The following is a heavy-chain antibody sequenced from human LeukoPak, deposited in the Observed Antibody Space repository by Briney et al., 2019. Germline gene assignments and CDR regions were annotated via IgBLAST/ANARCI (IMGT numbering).Heavy chain of an antibody. CDR1: GFTFSSYA. D-gene: IGHD6-19*01. CDR3: AKTTTGYSSGRFPGWPVDY. V-gene: IGHV3-23*01. CDR2: IFGSGGST. Sequence: GGSLRLSCAASGFTFSSYAMDWVRQAPGKGLEWVSGIFGSGGSTHYADSVKGRFTISRDNFKNTVYLQMNSLRAEDTAVYYCAKTTTGYSSGRFPGWPVDYWGQGTLVTVSS. J-gene: IGHJ4*02.